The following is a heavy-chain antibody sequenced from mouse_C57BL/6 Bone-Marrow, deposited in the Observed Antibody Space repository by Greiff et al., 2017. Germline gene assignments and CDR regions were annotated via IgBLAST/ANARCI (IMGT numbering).Heavy chain of an antibody. CDR2: IYPGNSGT. Sequence: VQLQQSGTVLARPGASVKMSCKTSGYTFTSYWMHWVKQRPGQGLEWIGAIYPGNSGTSYNQKFKGKATLTAVTSASTAYMELSSLTNEDSAVYYCTRREDYYGSSRYVGVDYWGQGTTLTVSS. D-gene: IGHD1-1*01. J-gene: IGHJ2*01. V-gene: IGHV1-5*01. CDR1: GYTFTSYW. CDR3: TRREDYYGSSRYVGVDY.